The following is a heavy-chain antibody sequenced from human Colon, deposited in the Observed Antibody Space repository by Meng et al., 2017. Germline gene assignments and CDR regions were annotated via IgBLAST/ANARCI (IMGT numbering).Heavy chain of an antibody. CDR2: IYSGGIS. CDR1: GDSVSSNSYY. D-gene: IGHD1-26*01. Sequence: QVQLQESAPRLVKPSQTLSLTCTVSGDSVSSNSYYWTWIRQHPGTGLEWIGYIYSGGISHYNPSLKSRITMSIDTSKNQFSLQLTSVTAADTAIYYCARDPLAVGPTDRGLDSWGQGTLVTVSS. CDR3: ARDPLAVGPTDRGLDS. J-gene: IGHJ4*02. V-gene: IGHV4-31*03.